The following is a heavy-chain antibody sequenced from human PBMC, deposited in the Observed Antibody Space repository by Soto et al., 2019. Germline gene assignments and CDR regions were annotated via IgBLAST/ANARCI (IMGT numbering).Heavy chain of an antibody. Sequence: GGSLRLSCAASGFTFSSYGMHWVRQAPGKGLEWVAVIWYDGSNKYYADSVKGRFTISRDNSKNTLYLQMNSLRAEDTAVYHCARDLGTYDSSGYYPYYYYYGMDVWGQGTTVTVSS. CDR1: GFTFSSYG. V-gene: IGHV3-33*01. CDR2: IWYDGSNK. J-gene: IGHJ6*02. CDR3: ARDLGTYDSSGYYPYYYYYGMDV. D-gene: IGHD3-22*01.